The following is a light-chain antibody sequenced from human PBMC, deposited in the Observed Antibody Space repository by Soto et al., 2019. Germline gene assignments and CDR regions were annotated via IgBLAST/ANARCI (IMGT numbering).Light chain of an antibody. Sequence: EVVLTQSPGTLSLSPGERATLSCRASQTVSSGYLAWYQQKPGQSPRLLIYGASSRATGIPARFSGSGSGTDFSLTISGLELEDFALYYCQQYGSSPRTFGQGPKVEIK. V-gene: IGKV3-20*01. CDR3: QQYGSSPRT. J-gene: IGKJ1*01. CDR1: QTVSSGY. CDR2: GAS.